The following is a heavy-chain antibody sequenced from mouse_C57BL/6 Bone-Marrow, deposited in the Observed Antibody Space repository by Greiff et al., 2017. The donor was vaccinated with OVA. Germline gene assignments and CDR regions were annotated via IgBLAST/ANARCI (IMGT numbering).Heavy chain of an antibody. CDR2: INPSTGGT. J-gene: IGHJ2*01. V-gene: IGHV1-42*01. CDR3: AREEDYYGSLYYFDY. D-gene: IGHD1-1*01. CDR1: GYSFTGYY. Sequence: VQLQQSGPELVKPGASVKISCKASGYSFTGYYMNWVKQSPEKSLEWIGEINPSTGGTTYNQKFKAKATLTVDKSSSTAYMQLKSLTSVDSAVYYCAREEDYYGSLYYFDYWGQGTTLTVSS.